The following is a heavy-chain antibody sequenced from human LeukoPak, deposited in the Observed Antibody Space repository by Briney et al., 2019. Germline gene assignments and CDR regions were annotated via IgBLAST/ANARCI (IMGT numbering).Heavy chain of an antibody. D-gene: IGHD3-22*01. CDR1: GFTFRSYG. CDR3: AKDRDYFDTRGAFDI. CDR2: IWYDGSNK. V-gene: IGHV3-33*06. Sequence: PGGSLRLSCAASGFTFRSYGMHWVRQAPGKGLEWVSIIWYDGSNKYYADSVKGRFTISRDNSNNTLYLQMTSLRAEDTAVYYCAKDRDYFDTRGAFDIWGQGTMVTVSS. J-gene: IGHJ3*02.